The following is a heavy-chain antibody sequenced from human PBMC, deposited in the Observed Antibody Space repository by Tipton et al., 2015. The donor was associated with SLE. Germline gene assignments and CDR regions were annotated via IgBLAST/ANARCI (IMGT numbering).Heavy chain of an antibody. D-gene: IGHD3/OR15-3a*01. V-gene: IGHV3-30*04. CDR3: ARGPALDSAGYYMDV. Sequence: SLRLSCAASGFTFSSYAMHWVRQAPGKGLEWVAVISYDGGNKFYADSVRGRFTISRDNARNSVFLQMSSLRGEDTALYYCARGPALDSAGYYMDVWGKGTAVAVSS. CDR1: GFTFSSYA. CDR2: ISYDGGNK. J-gene: IGHJ6*03.